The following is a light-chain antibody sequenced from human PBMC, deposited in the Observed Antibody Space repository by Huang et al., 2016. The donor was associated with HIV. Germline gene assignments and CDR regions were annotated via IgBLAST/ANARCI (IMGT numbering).Light chain of an antibody. CDR1: QDIRND. CDR3: LQDYIYPST. J-gene: IGKJ2*01. Sequence: AIQMTQSPSSLSASVGDRVTITCRASQDIRNDLGGYQQRPGAAPKLLIYAAFNLQNGVPSRVSGSGSGTEFTLTISDLRPEDFATYYCLQDYIYPSTFGRGTELEL. V-gene: IGKV1-6*01. CDR2: AAF.